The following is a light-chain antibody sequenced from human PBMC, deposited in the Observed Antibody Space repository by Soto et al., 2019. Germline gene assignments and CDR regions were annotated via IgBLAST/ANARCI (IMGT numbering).Light chain of an antibody. Sequence: QAALTQPRSVSGSPGQSVTISCTGTSSDIGGYKYVSWYQQHPGKAPKVMIYDVSQRPSGVPDRFSGSKSGNTASLTISGLQAEDEADYYCCSYAGSYTLVFGGGTKVTVL. V-gene: IGLV2-11*01. J-gene: IGLJ3*02. CDR1: SSDIGGYKY. CDR3: CSYAGSYTLV. CDR2: DVS.